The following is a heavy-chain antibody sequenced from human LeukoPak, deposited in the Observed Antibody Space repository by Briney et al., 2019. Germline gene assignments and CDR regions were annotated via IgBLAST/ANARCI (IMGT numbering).Heavy chain of an antibody. D-gene: IGHD3-22*01. J-gene: IGHJ4*02. CDR2: INPNSGGT. Sequence: ASVKVSCKASGYTFTGYYMHWVRQAPGQGLGWMGRINPNSGGTNYAQKFQGRVTMTRDTSISTAYMELSRLRSDDTAVYYCARSITMIVVVPSRGFDYWGQGTLVTVSS. CDR3: ARSITMIVVVPSRGFDY. CDR1: GYTFTGYY. V-gene: IGHV1-2*06.